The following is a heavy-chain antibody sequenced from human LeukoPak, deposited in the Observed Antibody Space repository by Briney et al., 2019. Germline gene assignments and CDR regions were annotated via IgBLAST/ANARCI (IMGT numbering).Heavy chain of an antibody. CDR3: ARQSRDDAFDI. V-gene: IGHV1-2*02. D-gene: IGHD6-13*01. CDR2: INPDSDYR. J-gene: IGHJ3*02. CDR1: GYTFTGYY. Sequence: ASVKVSCKASGYTFTGYYMHWVRQAPGHGLEWMGWINPDSDYRYYAQRFQGRVTMTRDTSINTAYMQLNRLQSDDPAIYYCARQSRDDAFDIWGQGTMVTVSS.